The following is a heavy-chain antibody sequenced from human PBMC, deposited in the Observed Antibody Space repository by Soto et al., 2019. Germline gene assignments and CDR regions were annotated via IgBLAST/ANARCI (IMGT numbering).Heavy chain of an antibody. CDR1: GYTFTSYG. V-gene: IGHV1-18*01. Sequence: QVQLVQSGGEVKKPGASVKVSCKASGYTFTSYGISWVRQAPGQGLEWMGRISAYNGNTNYAQKLQGRVTMTTDTSTSTAYVELRSLTADTAVYYCARVVGALGHWFDPWGQGTLVTVSS. CDR3: ARVVGALGHWFDP. CDR2: ISAYNGNT. J-gene: IGHJ5*02. D-gene: IGHD1-26*01.